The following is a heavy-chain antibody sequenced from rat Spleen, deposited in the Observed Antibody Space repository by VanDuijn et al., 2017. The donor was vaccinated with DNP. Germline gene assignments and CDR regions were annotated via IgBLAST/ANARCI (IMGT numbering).Heavy chain of an antibody. CDR2: INTDGGST. CDR3: TSNTHFRTDAPSDY. J-gene: IGHJ2*01. CDR1: GFTFSSYW. Sequence: EVQLVESGGGLVQPGKSLKLSCVASGFTFSSYWMYWIRQAPGKGLEWLSFINTDGGSTCYPDSVKGRFTISRDNAKSTLYLQVNSLRSEETAAYYWTSNTHFRTDAPSDYLCQGVLVTVSS. V-gene: IGHV5-58*01. D-gene: IGHD3-1*01.